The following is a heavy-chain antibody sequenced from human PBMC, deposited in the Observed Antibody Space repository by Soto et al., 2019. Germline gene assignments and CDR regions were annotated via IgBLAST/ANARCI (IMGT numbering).Heavy chain of an antibody. CDR2: INTYNGNT. D-gene: IGHD3-10*01. J-gene: IGHJ5*02. CDR3: ARGVGSGTYYNQYNWFDP. Sequence: ASVKVSCKDSGYTFTNYGISWVRQAPGQRLEWMGWINTYNGNTNHAQKLQGRVTMTTDTSTSTAYMELRSLRSDDTAVYYCARGVGSGTYYNQYNWFDPWGQGTLVTVSS. V-gene: IGHV1-18*01. CDR1: GYTFTNYG.